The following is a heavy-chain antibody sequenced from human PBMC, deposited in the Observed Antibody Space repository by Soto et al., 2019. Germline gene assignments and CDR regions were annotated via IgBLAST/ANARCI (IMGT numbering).Heavy chain of an antibody. J-gene: IGHJ5*02. V-gene: IGHV1-3*01. CDR2: INAGNGNT. CDR1: GYTFTSYA. D-gene: IGHD2-15*01. Sequence: ASVKVSCKASGYTFTSYAMHWVRQAPGQRLEWMGWINAGNGNTKYSQKFQGRVTITRDTSASTAYMELSSLRSEDTAVYYCAIKTGCSGGSCFANWFDPWGKGTLVTVSS. CDR3: AIKTGCSGGSCFANWFDP.